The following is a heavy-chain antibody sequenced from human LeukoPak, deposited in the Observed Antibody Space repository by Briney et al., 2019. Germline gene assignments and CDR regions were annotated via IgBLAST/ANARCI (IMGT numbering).Heavy chain of an antibody. J-gene: IGHJ4*01. CDR1: GFTFRSYE. D-gene: IGHD2-8*01. Sequence: SGGSLRLSCEDSGFTFRSYEMNWVRQAPGKGLEWIAYLSSSGSAFSYADSVKGRFTIARDNAKNSVYLEMNSLRADDTALYYCSTDPRLLMYWGHGTLVTVSS. V-gene: IGHV3-48*03. CDR3: STDPRLLMY. CDR2: LSSSGSAF.